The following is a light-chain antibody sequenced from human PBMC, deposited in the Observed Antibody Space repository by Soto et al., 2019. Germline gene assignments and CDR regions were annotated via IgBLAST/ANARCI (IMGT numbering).Light chain of an antibody. CDR2: AAS. Sequence: DIQMTQSPSSLSASLGDRVTITCQASQDIRYYLNWYQQKTGQAPKLLIYAASSLQSGVPSRFSGSGSGTDFTLTISSLQPEDFATYYCQQLHGYPITFGQGTRLEIK. CDR1: QDIRYY. V-gene: IGKV1-17*01. J-gene: IGKJ5*01. CDR3: QQLHGYPIT.